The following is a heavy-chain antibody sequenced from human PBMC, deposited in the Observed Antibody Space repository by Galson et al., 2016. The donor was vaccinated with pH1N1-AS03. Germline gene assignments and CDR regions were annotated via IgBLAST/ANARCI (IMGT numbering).Heavy chain of an antibody. CDR2: IDPNSGVT. Sequence: SVKVSCKASGYTFTGFYVHWVRQAPGQGLEWMGWIDPNSGVTNYAQKFQAWVTMTRDTSSTTAYVEVSGLRSEDTAIYYCATAFKGSIFGASEYYFGYWGQGTLVTVSS. V-gene: IGHV1-2*04. D-gene: IGHD3-3*01. CDR3: ATAFKGSIFGASEYYFGY. J-gene: IGHJ4*02. CDR1: GYTFTGFY.